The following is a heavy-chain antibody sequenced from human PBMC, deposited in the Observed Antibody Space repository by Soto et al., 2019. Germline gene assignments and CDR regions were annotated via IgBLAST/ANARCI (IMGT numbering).Heavy chain of an antibody. CDR3: AKDTYYYDSSANSRRDY. J-gene: IGHJ4*02. CDR2: ISYDGSNK. CDR1: GFTFSSYG. V-gene: IGHV3-30*18. D-gene: IGHD3-22*01. Sequence: QVQLVESGGGVVQPGRSLRLSCAASGFTFSSYGMHWVRQAPGKGLEWVAVISYDGSNKYYADSVKGRFTISRDNSKNTLYLQMNSLRAEDTAVYYWAKDTYYYDSSANSRRDYWGQGTLVTVSS.